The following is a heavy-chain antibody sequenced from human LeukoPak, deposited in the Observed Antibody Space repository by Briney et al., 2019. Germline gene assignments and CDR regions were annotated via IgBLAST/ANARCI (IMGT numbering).Heavy chain of an antibody. J-gene: IGHJ3*02. CDR1: GVSISSYY. CDR3: ARKEQWLPHDAFDI. D-gene: IGHD6-19*01. Sequence: SETLPLTCTVSGVSISSYYWSWIRQPPGKGLEWIGEINHSGSNNYNPSLKSRVTISVDTSKNQFSLKLSSVTAADTAVYYCARKEQWLPHDAFDIWGQGTMVTVSS. CDR2: INHSGSN. V-gene: IGHV4-34*01.